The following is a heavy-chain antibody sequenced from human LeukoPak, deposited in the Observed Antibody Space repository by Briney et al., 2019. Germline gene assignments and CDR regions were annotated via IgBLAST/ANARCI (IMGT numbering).Heavy chain of an antibody. J-gene: IGHJ4*02. Sequence: ASVKVSCKASGYTFTGHYMHWVRQAPGQGLEWMGRINPNSGDTNYAQKYQGRVTMTRDTSSSTAYMDLSRLRSDDTAVYYCALGLQGNGAHFDNWGQGTLVTVSS. V-gene: IGHV1-2*06. CDR2: INPNSGDT. CDR3: ALGLQGNGAHFDN. D-gene: IGHD3-10*01. CDR1: GYTFTGHY.